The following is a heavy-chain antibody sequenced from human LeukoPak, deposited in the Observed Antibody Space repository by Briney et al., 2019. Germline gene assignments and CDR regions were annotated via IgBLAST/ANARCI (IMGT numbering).Heavy chain of an antibody. CDR3: ASRWRFGALRADAFDI. CDR2: IYPGGSDT. CDR1: GYSFTSYW. J-gene: IGHJ3*02. V-gene: IGHV5-51*01. Sequence: GESLKISCKGSGYSFTSYWIGWVRQMPGKGLEWMGIIYPGGSDTRYSPSFQGQVTISADKSISTAYLQWSSLKASDTAMYYCASRWRFGALRADAFDIWGQGTMVTVSS. D-gene: IGHD3-10*01.